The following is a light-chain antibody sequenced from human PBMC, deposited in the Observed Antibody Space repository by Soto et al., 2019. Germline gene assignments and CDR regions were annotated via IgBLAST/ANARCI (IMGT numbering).Light chain of an antibody. J-gene: IGKJ5*01. Sequence: EIVMTQSPATLSVSPGERATLSCRASQSVSSNLAWYQQKPGQAPRLLIYGASTRATGIPARFSGSGSVTEFTLTISSLQSEDFAVYYCQQYDNWSFGQGTRLEIK. CDR3: QQYDNWS. V-gene: IGKV3-15*01. CDR1: QSVSSN. CDR2: GAS.